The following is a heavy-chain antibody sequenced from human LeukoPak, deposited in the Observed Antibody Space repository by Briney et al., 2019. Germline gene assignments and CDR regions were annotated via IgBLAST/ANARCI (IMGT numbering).Heavy chain of an antibody. J-gene: IGHJ4*02. V-gene: IGHV3-66*01. CDR1: GFTVSSNY. D-gene: IGHD4-11*01. Sequence: GGSLRLSCAASGFTVSSNYMSWVRQAPGKGLEWVSVIYSGGSTYYADSVKGRFTISRDNSKNTLYLQMNSLRAEDTAVYYCAKDSSNSAFDYWGQGTLVTVSS. CDR2: IYSGGST. CDR3: AKDSSNSAFDY.